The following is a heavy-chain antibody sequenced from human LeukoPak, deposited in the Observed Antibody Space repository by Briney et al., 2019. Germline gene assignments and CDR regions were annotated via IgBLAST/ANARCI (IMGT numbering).Heavy chain of an antibody. CDR2: INSNSGGT. Sequence: ASVKVSCKTSGYTFTDYYIHWMRQAPGQGLEWMGWINSNSGGTSYAQKFQGRVTLTRDTPTRTAFMELDRLTSDDTAVYYCARTSITARRADFDYWGQGTVVTVSS. D-gene: IGHD6-6*01. CDR3: ARTSITARRADFDY. CDR1: GYTFTDYY. V-gene: IGHV1-2*02. J-gene: IGHJ4*02.